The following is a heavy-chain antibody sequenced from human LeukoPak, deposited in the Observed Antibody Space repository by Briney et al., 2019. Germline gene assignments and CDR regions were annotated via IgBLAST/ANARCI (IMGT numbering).Heavy chain of an antibody. V-gene: IGHV3-15*01. D-gene: IGHD3-22*01. Sequence: GGSLRLSCAASGFTFSNAWMSWVRQAPGKGLKWVGRIKSKTDGGTTDYAAPVKGRFTISRDDSKNTLYLQMNSLKTEDTAVYYCTTVQIPDSSGYYYLDYFDYWGQGTLVTVSS. CDR1: GFTFSNAW. J-gene: IGHJ4*02. CDR2: IKSKTDGGTT. CDR3: TTVQIPDSSGYYYLDYFDY.